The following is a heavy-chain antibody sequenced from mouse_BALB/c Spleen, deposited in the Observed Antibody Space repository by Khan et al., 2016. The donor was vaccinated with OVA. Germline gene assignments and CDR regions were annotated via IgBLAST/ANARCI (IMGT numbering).Heavy chain of an antibody. CDR1: GYTFTSYW. Sequence: QIQLVQSGPELVRPGTSVKVSCKASGYTFTSYWMNWVKQRPGQGLEWVGMIDPSNSETNLNQKFKDKATLSEDKSSNTAYMQLSGLTSEDSAVXYCARSGYAAFAYWGQGTLVTVSA. J-gene: IGHJ3*01. V-gene: IGHV1-74*01. CDR2: IDPSNSET. D-gene: IGHD2-14*01. CDR3: ARSGYAAFAY.